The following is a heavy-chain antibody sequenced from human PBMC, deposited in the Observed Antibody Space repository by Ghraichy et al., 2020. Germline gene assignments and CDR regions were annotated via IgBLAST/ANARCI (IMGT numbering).Heavy chain of an antibody. CDR1: GYTLTELS. CDR3: ATAIFGVVITPSYYYGMDV. D-gene: IGHD3-3*01. Sequence: ASVKVSCKVSGYTLTELSMHWVRQAPGKGLEWMGGFDPEDGETIYAQKFQGRVTMTEDTSTDTAYMELSSLRSEDTAVYYCATAIFGVVITPSYYYGMDVWGQGTTVTVSS. J-gene: IGHJ6*02. V-gene: IGHV1-24*01. CDR2: FDPEDGET.